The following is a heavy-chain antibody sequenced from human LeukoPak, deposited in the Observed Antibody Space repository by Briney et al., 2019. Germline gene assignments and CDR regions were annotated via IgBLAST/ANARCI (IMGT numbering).Heavy chain of an antibody. D-gene: IGHD2-15*01. CDR1: GFTFSSYA. V-gene: IGHV3-7*01. CDR2: IKPDGSEK. J-gene: IGHJ4*02. Sequence: GGSLRLSCAASGFTFSSYAMHWVRQAPGKGLEWVANIKPDGSEKYYVDSVKGRFTISRDNAKNSLYVQMISLRAEDTAVYYCARDRYCSSGGCPLDYWGQGTLVTVSS. CDR3: ARDRYCSSGGCPLDY.